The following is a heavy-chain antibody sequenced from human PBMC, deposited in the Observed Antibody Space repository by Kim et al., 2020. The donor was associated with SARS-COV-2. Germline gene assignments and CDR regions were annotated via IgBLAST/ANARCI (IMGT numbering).Heavy chain of an antibody. CDR3: ARDNAAAGTSFDY. J-gene: IGHJ4*02. V-gene: IGHV4-59*13. Sequence: SETLSLTCTVSGGSISSYYWSWIRQPPGKGLEWIGYIYYSGSTNYNPSLKSRVTISVDTSKNQFSLKLSSVTAADTAVYYCARDNAAAGTSFDYWGQGTL. CDR1: GGSISSYY. CDR2: IYYSGST. D-gene: IGHD6-13*01.